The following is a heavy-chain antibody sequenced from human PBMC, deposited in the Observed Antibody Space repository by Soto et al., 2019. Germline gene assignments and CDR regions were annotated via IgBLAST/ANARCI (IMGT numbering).Heavy chain of an antibody. CDR1: GGAFTDYI. Sequence: SVKVSCKASGGAFTDYIFDWVRQAPGQGLEWMGGIIPMFGTPKYAQKFQHRVTISADVSTGTAYMELTRLRFDDTAVYYCAGGRDQPPVGLHFESWGEGTRVTVSS. CDR2: IIPMFGTP. J-gene: IGHJ4*02. D-gene: IGHD1-26*01. CDR3: AGGRDQPPVGLHFES. V-gene: IGHV1-69*13.